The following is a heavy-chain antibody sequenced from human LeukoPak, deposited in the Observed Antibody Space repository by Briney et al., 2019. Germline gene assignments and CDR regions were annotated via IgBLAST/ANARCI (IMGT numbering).Heavy chain of an antibody. D-gene: IGHD3-3*01. CDR1: GFTFSDYY. CDR3: AAYYDFWSGYYRFDY. J-gene: IGHJ4*02. V-gene: IGHV3-11*04. CDR2: ISSSSSTI. Sequence: GGSLRLSCAASGFTFSDYYMSWIRQTPGKGLEWVSYISSSSSTIYYADSVKGRFTISRDNAKNSLYLQMNSLRAEDTAVYYCAAYYDFWSGYYRFDYWGQGTLVTVSS.